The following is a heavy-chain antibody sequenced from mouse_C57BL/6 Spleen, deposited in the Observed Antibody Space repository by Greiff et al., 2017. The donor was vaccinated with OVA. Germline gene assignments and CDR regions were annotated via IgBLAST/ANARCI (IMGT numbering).Heavy chain of an antibody. D-gene: IGHD1-1*01. Sequence: QVQLQQSGAELVKPGASVKLSCKASGYTFTEYTIHWVKQRSGQGLEWIGWFYPGSGSIKYNEKSKDKATLTADKSSSTVYMELSRLTSEDSAVYFCARNEDYYYGSSLAWFAYWGQGTLVTVSA. CDR1: GYTFTEYT. V-gene: IGHV1-62-2*01. J-gene: IGHJ3*01. CDR3: ARNEDYYYGSSLAWFAY. CDR2: FYPGSGSI.